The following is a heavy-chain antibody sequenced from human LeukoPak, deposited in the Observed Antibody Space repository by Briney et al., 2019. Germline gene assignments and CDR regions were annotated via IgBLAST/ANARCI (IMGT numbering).Heavy chain of an antibody. Sequence: ASVKVPCKASGGTFSSYAISWVRQAPGQGLEWMGRIIPIFGTANYAQKFQGRVTITTDESTSTAYMELSSLRSEDTAVYYCARAGSCSGGSCYPPPFDYWGQGTLVTVSS. CDR1: GGTFSSYA. J-gene: IGHJ4*02. CDR3: ARAGSCSGGSCYPPPFDY. CDR2: IIPIFGTA. D-gene: IGHD2-15*01. V-gene: IGHV1-69*05.